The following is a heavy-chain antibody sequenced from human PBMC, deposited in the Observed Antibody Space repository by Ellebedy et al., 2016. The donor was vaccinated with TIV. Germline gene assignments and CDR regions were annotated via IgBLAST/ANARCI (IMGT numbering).Heavy chain of an antibody. CDR2: ISSSGSTI. J-gene: IGHJ4*02. D-gene: IGHD2-21*01. CDR1: GFTFSDYY. Sequence: GESLKISXAASGFTFSDYYMSWIRQAPGKGLEWVSYISSSGSTIYYADSVKGRFTISRDNAKNSLYLQMNSLRAEDTAVYYCAREVSRSIPVDYWGQGTLVTVSS. V-gene: IGHV3-11*04. CDR3: AREVSRSIPVDY.